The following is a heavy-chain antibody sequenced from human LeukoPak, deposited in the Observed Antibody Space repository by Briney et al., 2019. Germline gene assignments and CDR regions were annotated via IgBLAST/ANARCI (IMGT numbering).Heavy chain of an antibody. Sequence: ASVKVSCKASGYTFTGNYMHCVRQAPGQGLEWMGWINPNSGGTNYAQKFQGRVTMTRDTSISTAYMELSRLRSDDTAVYYCASSGFLEWLYRFDPWGQGTLVTVSS. J-gene: IGHJ5*02. D-gene: IGHD3-3*01. V-gene: IGHV1-2*02. CDR2: INPNSGGT. CDR1: GYTFTGNY. CDR3: ASSGFLEWLYRFDP.